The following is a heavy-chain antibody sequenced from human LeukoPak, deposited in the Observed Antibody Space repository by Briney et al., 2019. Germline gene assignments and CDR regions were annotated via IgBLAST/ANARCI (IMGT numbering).Heavy chain of an antibody. Sequence: GASVTVSCKTSGYTFTGYYLHWVRQAPGQGLEWMGRINPNSGDTNFAQKFQGRVTMTRDTSISTAYMELTRLRSDDTAVYYCARDSSGPLYYFDYWGQGTLVTVSS. J-gene: IGHJ4*02. CDR1: GYTFTGYY. CDR2: INPNSGDT. D-gene: IGHD3-22*01. CDR3: ARDSSGPLYYFDY. V-gene: IGHV1-2*06.